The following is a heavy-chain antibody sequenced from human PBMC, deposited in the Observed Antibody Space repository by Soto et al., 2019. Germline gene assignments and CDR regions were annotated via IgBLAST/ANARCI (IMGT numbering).Heavy chain of an antibody. D-gene: IGHD6-13*01. Sequence: QTLSLTCAISGDSVSSNSAAWNWIRQSPSRGLEWLGRTYYRSKWYNDYAVSVKSRITINPDTSKNQFSLQLNSVTPEDTAVYFCVLDFNLGSSCYPPPYYFDYWGQGTLVTVSS. CDR3: VLDFNLGSSCYPPPYYFDY. CDR1: GDSVSSNSAA. V-gene: IGHV6-1*01. CDR2: TYYRSKWYN. J-gene: IGHJ4*02.